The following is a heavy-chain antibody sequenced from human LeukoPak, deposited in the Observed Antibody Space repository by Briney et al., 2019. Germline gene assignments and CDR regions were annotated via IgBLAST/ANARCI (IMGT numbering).Heavy chain of an antibody. CDR2: IYYSGST. Sequence: SETPSLTCTVSGSSISIGGYYWSWIRQHPGKGLEWIGYIYYSGSTYYNPSLKSRVTISVDTSKNQFSLKLSSVTAADTAVYYCARAQYYYDSSGYYPYYFDYWGQGTLVTVSS. CDR3: ARAQYYYDSSGYYPYYFDY. CDR1: GSSISIGGYY. J-gene: IGHJ4*02. V-gene: IGHV4-31*03. D-gene: IGHD3-22*01.